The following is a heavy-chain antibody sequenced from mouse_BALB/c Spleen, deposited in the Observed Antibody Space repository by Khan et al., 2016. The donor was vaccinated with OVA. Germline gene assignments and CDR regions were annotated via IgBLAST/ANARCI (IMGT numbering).Heavy chain of an antibody. V-gene: IGHV3-2*02. CDR1: GYSITSDYA. J-gene: IGHJ3*01. CDR3: ARWFAY. CDR2: INYSGGT. Sequence: EVKLEESGPGLVKPSQSLSLTCTVTGYSITSDYAWNWIRQFPGNRLEWMGYINYSGGTSYLPSLKSRISITRDTSKNQFFLQLNSVTPEDSATYYCARWFAYWGQGTLVTVS.